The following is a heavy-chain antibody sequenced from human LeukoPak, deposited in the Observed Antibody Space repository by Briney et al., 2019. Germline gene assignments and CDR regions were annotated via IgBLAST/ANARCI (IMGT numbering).Heavy chain of an antibody. V-gene: IGHV4-61*02. Sequence: SETLSLTCTVSGGSISSGSYYWSWIRQPAGKGLEWIGRIYTSGSTNYNPSLKSRVTISVDTSKNQFSLKLSSVTAADTAVYYCARYTRGGAFDIWGQGTMVTVSS. D-gene: IGHD2-2*02. CDR3: ARYTRGGAFDI. CDR1: GGSISSGSYY. J-gene: IGHJ3*02. CDR2: IYTSGST.